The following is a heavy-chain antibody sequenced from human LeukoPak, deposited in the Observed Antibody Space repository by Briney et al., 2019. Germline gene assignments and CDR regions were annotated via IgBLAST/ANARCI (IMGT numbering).Heavy chain of an antibody. CDR1: GFTFSSYA. V-gene: IGHV3-23*01. CDR3: AKNLVVVAATGYYFDY. Sequence: GGSLRLSCAASGFTFSSYAMSWVRQAPGKGLEWVSAISGSGGSTYYADSVKGRFTIPRDNSKNTLYLQMNSLRAEDTAVYYCAKNLVVVAATGYYFDYWGQGTLVTVSS. J-gene: IGHJ4*02. D-gene: IGHD2-15*01. CDR2: ISGSGGST.